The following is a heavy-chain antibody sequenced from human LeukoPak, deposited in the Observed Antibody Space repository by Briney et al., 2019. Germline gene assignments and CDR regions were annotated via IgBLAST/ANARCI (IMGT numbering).Heavy chain of an antibody. CDR2: INGDGSST. Sequence: GGSLRLSCAASGFTFSSYWMYWVRQAPGKGLVWVSRINGDGSSTRNADSVEGRFTISRDNAKNSLYLQMNSLRVEDTAFYYCAKDNRRHYTSGPNPDSLHWGQGALVTVSS. CDR1: GFTFSSYW. J-gene: IGHJ4*02. V-gene: IGHV3-74*01. D-gene: IGHD6-19*01. CDR3: AKDNRRHYTSGPNPDSLH.